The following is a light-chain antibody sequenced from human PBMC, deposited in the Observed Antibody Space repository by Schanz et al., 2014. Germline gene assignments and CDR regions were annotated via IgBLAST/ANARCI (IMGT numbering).Light chain of an antibody. CDR1: QSVSTNK. Sequence: EIVLTQSPGTLSLSPGERATLSCRASQSVSTNKLAWYQQIPGQAPRLLIYGASSRATGTPDRFSGSGSGTDFTLTVSSLEPEDFAVYYCQQYGSSRLTFGGGTKVEIK. J-gene: IGKJ4*01. CDR2: GAS. CDR3: QQYGSSRLT. V-gene: IGKV3-20*01.